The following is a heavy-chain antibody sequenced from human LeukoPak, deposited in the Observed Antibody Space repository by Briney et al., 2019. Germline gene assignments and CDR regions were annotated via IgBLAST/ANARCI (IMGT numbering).Heavy chain of an antibody. CDR3: AKVPQSGSYFPIFDY. Sequence: GGSLRLSCAASGFTFSSYAMSWVRQAPGKGLEWVSAISGSGGSTYYADSVKGRFTISRDNSKNTLYLQMNSLRAEDTAVYYCAKVPQSGSYFPIFDYWGQGTLVTVSS. J-gene: IGHJ4*02. D-gene: IGHD1-26*01. CDR1: GFTFSSYA. V-gene: IGHV3-23*01. CDR2: ISGSGGST.